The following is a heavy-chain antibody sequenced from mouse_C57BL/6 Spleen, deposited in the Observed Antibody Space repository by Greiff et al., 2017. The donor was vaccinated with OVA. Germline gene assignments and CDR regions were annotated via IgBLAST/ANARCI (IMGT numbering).Heavy chain of an antibody. Sequence: EVQLQQSGAELVKPGASVKLSCTASGFNITDYYMHWVKQRTEQGLEWIGRIDPEDGETKYAPQFQGKATITADTSSNTTYLQLSSLTSEDTAVYYCARGTGDYWGQGTTLTVSS. D-gene: IGHD4-1*01. CDR2: IDPEDGET. J-gene: IGHJ2*01. CDR3: ARGTGDY. CDR1: GFNITDYY. V-gene: IGHV14-2*01.